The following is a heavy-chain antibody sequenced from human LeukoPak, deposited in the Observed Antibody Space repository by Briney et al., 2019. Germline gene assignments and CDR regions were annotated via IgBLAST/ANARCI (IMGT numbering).Heavy chain of an antibody. CDR2: INPNSGGT. CDR3: ARERDGYNYFDY. Sequence: ASVKVSCKASGYTFTGYYMHWMRQAPGQGLEWMGWINPNSGGTNYAQKFQGRVTMTRDTSISTAYMELSRLRSDDTAVYYCARERDGYNYFDYWGQGTLVTVSS. CDR1: GYTFTGYY. J-gene: IGHJ4*02. D-gene: IGHD5-24*01. V-gene: IGHV1-2*02.